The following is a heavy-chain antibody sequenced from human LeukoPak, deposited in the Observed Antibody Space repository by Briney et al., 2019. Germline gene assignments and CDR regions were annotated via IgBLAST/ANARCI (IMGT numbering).Heavy chain of an antibody. CDR1: GGSISSGGYY. V-gene: IGHV4-30-2*01. Sequence: SETLSLTCTVSGGSISSGGYYWSWIRQPPGKGLEWIGYIYHSGSTYYNPSLKSRVTISVDRSKNQFSLKLSSVTAADTAVYYCARLVRSGSYPYYYYAMDVWGQGTTVTVSS. CDR2: IYHSGST. D-gene: IGHD1-26*01. CDR3: ARLVRSGSYPYYYYAMDV. J-gene: IGHJ6*02.